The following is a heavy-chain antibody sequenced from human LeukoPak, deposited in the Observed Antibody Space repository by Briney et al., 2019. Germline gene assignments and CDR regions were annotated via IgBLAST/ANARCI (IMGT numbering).Heavy chain of an antibody. V-gene: IGHV4-59*01. J-gene: IGHJ4*02. CDR2: VYYTGST. CDR3: ARGATATTPFFHY. CDR1: GGSISNYY. Sequence: PSETLSLTCPVSGGSISNYYYWTWIRQPPGKGLEWIGYVYYTGSTNFNPSLKSRVTMSLDTSRNQFSLKLTSLIAADTAVYYCARGATATTPFFHYWGQGTLVTVSS. D-gene: IGHD5-24*01.